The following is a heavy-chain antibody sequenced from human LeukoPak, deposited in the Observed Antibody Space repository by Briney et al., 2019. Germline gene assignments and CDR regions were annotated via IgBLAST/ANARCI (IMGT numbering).Heavy chain of an antibody. Sequence: PSETLSLTCAVYGGSFSGYYWSWIRQPPGKGLEWIGEINHSGSTNYNPSLKSRVTISVDTSKNQFSLKLSSVTAADTAVYYCAREFPTYYDILTGPTDYYFDYWGQGTLVTVSS. D-gene: IGHD3-9*01. CDR1: GGSFSGYY. J-gene: IGHJ4*02. V-gene: IGHV4-34*01. CDR3: AREFPTYYDILTGPTDYYFDY. CDR2: INHSGST.